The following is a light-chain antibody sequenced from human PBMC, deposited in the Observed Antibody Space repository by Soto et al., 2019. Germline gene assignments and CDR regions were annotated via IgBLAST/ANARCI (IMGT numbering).Light chain of an antibody. CDR3: QHSYNTPT. CDR1: QGISTY. V-gene: IGKV1-39*01. CDR2: AGS. J-gene: IGKJ1*01. Sequence: DIQVTQSPSSLSASVGDRVTITCRASQGISTYLNWYQQKPGKAPKLLIYAGSSLQSGVPSRFSGSGSGADFTLTISSLQPDDFATYYCQHSYNTPTFGQGTTVEIK.